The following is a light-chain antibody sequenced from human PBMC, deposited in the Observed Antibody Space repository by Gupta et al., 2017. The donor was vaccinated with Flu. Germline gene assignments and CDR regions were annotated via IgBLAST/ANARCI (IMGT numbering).Light chain of an antibody. CDR3: MQALQTPT. CDR1: QSLLHSNGYNY. J-gene: IGKJ4*01. Sequence: DIVMTQSPLSLPVTPGEPASISCRSSQSLLHSNGYNYLHWYLQKPGQSPQLLIYLGSNRASGVPDRFSGSGSGTDFTLKISRVEAEDVGVYYCMQALQTPTFGGGTKVEIK. CDR2: LGS. V-gene: IGKV2-28*01.